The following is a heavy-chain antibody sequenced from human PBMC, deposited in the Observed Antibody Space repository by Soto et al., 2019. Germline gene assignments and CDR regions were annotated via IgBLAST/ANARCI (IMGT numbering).Heavy chain of an antibody. CDR1: GGTFSSYA. J-gene: IGHJ6*02. CDR2: IIPIFGTA. D-gene: IGHD5-18*01. CDR3: ARERASVDTAMAHYYYYGMDV. Sequence: AASVKVSCKASGGTFSSYAISWVRQAPGQGLEWMGGIIPIFGTANYAQKFQGRVTITADESTSTAYMELSSLRSEDTAVYYCARERASVDTAMAHYYYYGMDVWGQGTTVTVSS. V-gene: IGHV1-69*13.